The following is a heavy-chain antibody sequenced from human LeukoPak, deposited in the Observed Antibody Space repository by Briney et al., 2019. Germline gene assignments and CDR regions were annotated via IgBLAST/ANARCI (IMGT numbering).Heavy chain of an antibody. Sequence: TLSLTCTVSGGSISSGSYYWSWIRQPAGTGLEWIGRIYTSGSTNYNPSLKSRVTISVDTSKNQFSLKLSSVTAADTAVYYCARVYCSGGSCSFDYWGQGTLVTVSS. CDR3: ARVYCSGGSCSFDY. V-gene: IGHV4-61*02. J-gene: IGHJ4*02. D-gene: IGHD2-15*01. CDR2: IYTSGST. CDR1: GGSISSGSYY.